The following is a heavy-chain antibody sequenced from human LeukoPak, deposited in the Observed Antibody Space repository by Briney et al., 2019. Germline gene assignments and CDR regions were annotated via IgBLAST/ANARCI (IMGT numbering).Heavy chain of an antibody. Sequence: SETLSLTCTVSGGSISSYYWSWIRQPPGKGLEWIGYIYYSGSTNYNPSLKSRVTISVDTSKNQFSLKLSSVTAADTAVYYCARDPGYFDYWGQGTLVTVSS. CDR1: GGSISSYY. J-gene: IGHJ4*02. CDR2: IYYSGST. V-gene: IGHV4-59*12. CDR3: ARDPGYFDY.